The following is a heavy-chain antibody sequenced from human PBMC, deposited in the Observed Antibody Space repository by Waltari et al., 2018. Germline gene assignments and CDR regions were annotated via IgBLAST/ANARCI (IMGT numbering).Heavy chain of an antibody. Sequence: QLQLQESGPGLVKPSETLSLTCTVSGGSISSSSYYWGWIRQPPGKGLEWIGSIDYSGITYYNPALKSRVTISVDTSKNQFSLKLSSVTAADTAVYYCARGSVATSFDYWGQGTLVTVSS. CDR2: IDYSGIT. CDR1: GGSISSSSYY. D-gene: IGHD5-12*01. J-gene: IGHJ4*02. V-gene: IGHV4-39*01. CDR3: ARGSVATSFDY.